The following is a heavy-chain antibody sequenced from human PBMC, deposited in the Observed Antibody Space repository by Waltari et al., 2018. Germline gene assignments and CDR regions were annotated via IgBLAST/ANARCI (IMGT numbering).Heavy chain of an antibody. CDR2: IYYSGNT. CDR1: GGSISSPNYS. Sequence: QLRLQESGPGLVKPSDTLSLTCTVSGGSISSPNYSWCWIRQPPGKGLEWIGSIYYSGNTYYNPSLKSRVTMSADTSKNQFSLKLSSVTAADTAVYYCARHQDWVVVSATWFDPWGQGTLVTVSS. CDR3: ARHQDWVVVSATWFDP. J-gene: IGHJ5*02. D-gene: IGHD2-21*02. V-gene: IGHV4-39*01.